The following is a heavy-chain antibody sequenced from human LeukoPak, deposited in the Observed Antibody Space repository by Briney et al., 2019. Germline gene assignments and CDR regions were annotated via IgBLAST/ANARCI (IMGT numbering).Heavy chain of an antibody. V-gene: IGHV3-21*01. CDR1: GFTFNGYS. CDR2: ISTSSSYI. J-gene: IGHJ4*02. Sequence: GGALRLSCTASGFTFNGYSMKWVRQAPGEGLEWVSSISTSSSYIYYADSVKGRFTISRNNPKNSLYLQMNSLRAEDTAVYYCARNRGDPSYFDYWGQGTLVTVSS. D-gene: IGHD4-17*01. CDR3: ARNRGDPSYFDY.